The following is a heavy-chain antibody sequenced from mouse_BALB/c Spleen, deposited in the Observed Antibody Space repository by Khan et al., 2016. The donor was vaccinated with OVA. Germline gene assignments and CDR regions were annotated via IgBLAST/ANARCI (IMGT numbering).Heavy chain of an antibody. CDR1: GYTFTSYG. CDR2: INTYTGEP. D-gene: IGHD2-10*01. V-gene: IGHV9-3-1*01. Sequence: QIQLVQSGPELKKPGETVKISCKASGYTFTSYGMNWVKQSPGKALKWMGWINTYTGEPTYADDFKGRFAFSLETSASTAYLQINNLKNEDTATSFCARPPYFSYTLDYGGQGTSGTVSS. J-gene: IGHJ4*01. CDR3: ARPPYFSYTLDY.